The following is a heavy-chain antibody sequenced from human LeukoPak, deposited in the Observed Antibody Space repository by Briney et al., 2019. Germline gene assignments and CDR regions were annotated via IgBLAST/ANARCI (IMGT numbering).Heavy chain of an antibody. D-gene: IGHD3-22*01. CDR3: ARGGKLDYYHSSGYYDPLYYY. CDR1: GGTFSSYA. J-gene: IGHJ4*02. Sequence: GASVKVSCKASGGTFSSYAISWVRQAPGQGLEWMGGIIPIFGTANYAQKFQGRVTITADESTSTAYMELSSLRSEDTAVYYCARGGKLDYYHSSGYYDPLYYYWGQGTLVTVSS. V-gene: IGHV1-69*13. CDR2: IIPIFGTA.